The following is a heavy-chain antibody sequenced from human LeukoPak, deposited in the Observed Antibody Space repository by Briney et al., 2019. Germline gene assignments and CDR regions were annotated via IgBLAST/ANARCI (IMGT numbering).Heavy chain of an antibody. D-gene: IGHD3-10*01. J-gene: IGHJ6*03. CDR1: GGSISSGSYY. CDR3: ARGRGHMDV. V-gene: IGHV4-61*09. CDR2: IYTSGST. Sequence: SQTLSLTCTVSGGSISSGSYYWSWIRQPAGKGLEWIGHIYTSGSTNYNPSLKSRVTMSVDTSKNHFSLKLSSVTAADTAVYYCARGRGHMDVWGKGTTVTVSS.